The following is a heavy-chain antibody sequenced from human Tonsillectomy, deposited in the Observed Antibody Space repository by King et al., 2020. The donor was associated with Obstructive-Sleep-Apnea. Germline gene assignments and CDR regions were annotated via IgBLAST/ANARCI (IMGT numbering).Heavy chain of an antibody. CDR2: IKSKTEGGTT. CDR1: VFTFSNAW. D-gene: IGHD2-2*01. Sequence: VQLVESGGGLVKPGGSLRLSCAASVFTFSNAWMSWVRQAPGKGLELVGRIKSKTEGGTTDYAAPGKGRFIILRDDSKNTLYLQMNSLKTEDTAVYYCTTDGCSSTSCYDNWFDPWGQGTLVTVSS. CDR3: TTDGCSSTSCYDNWFDP. J-gene: IGHJ5*02. V-gene: IGHV3-15*01.